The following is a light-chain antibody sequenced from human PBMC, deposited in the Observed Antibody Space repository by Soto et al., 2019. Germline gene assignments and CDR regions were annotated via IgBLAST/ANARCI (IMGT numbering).Light chain of an antibody. J-gene: IGKJ1*01. V-gene: IGKV3-20*01. Sequence: EIVLTQSPAPLSLSPGERATLSCTASQSVSRYLAWYQQKPGQAPRLLVYGAFSRATGIPDRFSGSGSGTDCTLTISRLEPEDVAVYYCQQHGDSPWTLGQGTKVDIK. CDR2: GAF. CDR1: QSVSRY. CDR3: QQHGDSPWT.